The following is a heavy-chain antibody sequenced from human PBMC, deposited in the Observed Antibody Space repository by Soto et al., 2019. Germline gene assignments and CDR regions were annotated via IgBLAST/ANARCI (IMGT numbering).Heavy chain of an antibody. CDR1: GFSLSTSGVG. J-gene: IGHJ4*02. V-gene: IGHV2-5*02. CDR2: IYWDDYK. D-gene: IGHD3-16*01. CDR3: VPKGGGDRILDY. Sequence: QITLKESGPALVKPTQTLTLTCTFSGFSLSTSGVGVGWIRQPPGEALEWLALIYWDDYKHFSPSLESRLTITKDTSKNPVVLTMANMGPVDTATFYCVPKGGGDRILDYWGQGTLVTVSS.